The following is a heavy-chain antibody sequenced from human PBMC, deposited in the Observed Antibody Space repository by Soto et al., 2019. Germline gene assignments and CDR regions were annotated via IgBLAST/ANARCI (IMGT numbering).Heavy chain of an antibody. D-gene: IGHD2-2*02. CDR2: ITGDGATT. V-gene: IGHV3-23*01. CDR1: GFIFNNYA. J-gene: IGHJ5*02. CDR3: ARVPLLYDRYWYANGFGP. Sequence: EAQRLESGGCLVQPGGSLRFACSASGFIFNNYAMSWVRQAPGKGLEGVSGITGDGATTYYAESVKGRFTISRDNSKNTLYLQMSTLTAEDTAVYYCARVPLLYDRYWYANGFGPWGQGTQVTVSS.